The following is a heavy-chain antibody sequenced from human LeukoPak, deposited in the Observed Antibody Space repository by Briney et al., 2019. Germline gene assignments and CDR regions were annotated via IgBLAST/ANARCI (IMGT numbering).Heavy chain of an antibody. Sequence: GASVKVSCKASGYILTSYVMHWVRQAPGQRLEWMGWINAGNGNTKYSQKFQGRVIITRDTSASTAYMELSSLRSEDTAVYYCARDRCSGGSCYTSPFDYWGQGTLVTVSS. D-gene: IGHD2-15*01. CDR2: INAGNGNT. CDR3: ARDRCSGGSCYTSPFDY. CDR1: GYILTSYV. V-gene: IGHV1-3*01. J-gene: IGHJ4*02.